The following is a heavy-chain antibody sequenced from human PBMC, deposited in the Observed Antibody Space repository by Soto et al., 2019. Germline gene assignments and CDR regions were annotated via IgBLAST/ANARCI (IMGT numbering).Heavy chain of an antibody. V-gene: IGHV3-53*01. CDR2: IYSGCST. D-gene: IGHD6-19*01. Sequence: EVQLVESGGGLIQPGGSLRLSFAASGFTVSSNYMSWVRHAPGKGLEWVSVIYSGCSTYYADSVKGRFTISRDNSKNTLYLKMNILRAEDTALYYCAREGYSSGWYESYWGQGTLVTVSS. CDR1: GFTVSSNY. CDR3: AREGYSSGWYESY. J-gene: IGHJ4*02.